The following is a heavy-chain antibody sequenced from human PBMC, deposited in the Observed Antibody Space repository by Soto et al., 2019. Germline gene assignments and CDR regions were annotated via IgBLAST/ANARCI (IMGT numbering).Heavy chain of an antibody. V-gene: IGHV3-11*01. CDR1: GFTFSDYY. CDR2: ISSNGSTI. D-gene: IGHD4-17*01. J-gene: IGHJ6*02. Sequence: QVQLVESGGGLVKPGGSLRLSCAASGFTFSDYYMSWIRKAQGKGLEWVSYISSNGSTIYYAYSVKCRFTISRDNAKNARYLQMTRLRAEDTAVYYCASTTVTPHYGMDVWCQGTTVTVSS. CDR3: ASTTVTPHYGMDV.